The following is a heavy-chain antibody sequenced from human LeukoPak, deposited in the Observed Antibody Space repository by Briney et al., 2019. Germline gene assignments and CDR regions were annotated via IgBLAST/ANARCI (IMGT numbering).Heavy chain of an antibody. J-gene: IGHJ4*02. D-gene: IGHD1-1*01. CDR1: GFTFGDYD. CDR3: ARVAKERVGGVYYFDY. CDR2: IGTAGDT. Sequence: GGSLRLSCAASGFTFGDYDMHWVRQATGKGLEWVSAIGTAGDTYYTGSVKGRFTISRENAKNSLYLQMNSLRTGDTAVYYCARVAKERVGGVYYFDYWGQGTLVTVSS. V-gene: IGHV3-13*01.